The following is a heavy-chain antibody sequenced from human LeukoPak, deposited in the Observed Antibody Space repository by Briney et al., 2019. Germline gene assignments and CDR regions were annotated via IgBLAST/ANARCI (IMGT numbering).Heavy chain of an antibody. J-gene: IGHJ5*02. V-gene: IGHV3-20*04. CDR1: GFTFDDYD. Sequence: PGGSLRLSCAASGFTFDDYDMSWVRQAPGKGLEWVSGINWNGGSTGYADSVKGRFSISRDNAKNSLYLQMNSLRAEDTAFYYCARDIPHAAAVTNWFDPWGQGTLVTVSS. D-gene: IGHD6-13*01. CDR3: ARDIPHAAAVTNWFDP. CDR2: INWNGGST.